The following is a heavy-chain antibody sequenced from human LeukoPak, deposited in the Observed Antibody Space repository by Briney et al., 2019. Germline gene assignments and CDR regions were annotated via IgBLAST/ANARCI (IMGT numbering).Heavy chain of an antibody. V-gene: IGHV3-53*01. Sequence: GGSLRLSCAASGFTVSSNYMSWVRQAPGKGLEWVSDIYSGGSTYYADSVKGRFTISRDNSKNTPYLQMNSLRAEGTAVYYCARDLHYYGSGSSTRPNYYYYGMDVWGKGTTVTVSS. CDR3: ARDLHYYGSGSSTRPNYYYYGMDV. J-gene: IGHJ6*04. CDR1: GFTVSSNY. CDR2: IYSGGST. D-gene: IGHD3-10*01.